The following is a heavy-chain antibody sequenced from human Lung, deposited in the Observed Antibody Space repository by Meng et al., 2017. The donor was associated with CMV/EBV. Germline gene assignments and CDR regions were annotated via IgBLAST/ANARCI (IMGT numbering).Heavy chain of an antibody. CDR2: IHYSGSS. J-gene: IGHJ4*02. CDR1: GASITSDDDF. CDR3: ARVDRAVDD. V-gene: IGHV4-30-4*08. D-gene: IGHD1-26*01. Sequence: LSCTVSGASITSDDDFWIWIRQPPGKGLEWIGYIHYSGSSHYNASLKSRLTMSVDTPKNQFSLKLNSVTAADTAVYYCARVDRAVDDWGQGTLVTVSS.